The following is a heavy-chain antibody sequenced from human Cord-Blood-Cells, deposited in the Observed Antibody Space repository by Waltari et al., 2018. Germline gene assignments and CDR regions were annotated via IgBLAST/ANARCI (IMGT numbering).Heavy chain of an antibody. CDR2: INAGNGNT. V-gene: IGHV1-3*01. J-gene: IGHJ4*02. CDR1: GYTFTSYA. Sequence: QVQLVQSGAEVKKPGASVKVSCKASGYTFTSYAMHWVRQAPGQRLEWMGWINAGNGNTKYSRKFQGRVTITRDTSASTAYMELSSLRSEDTAVYYCARVGGFRYYFDYWGQGTLVTVSS. CDR3: ARVGGFRYYFDY. D-gene: IGHD3-10*01.